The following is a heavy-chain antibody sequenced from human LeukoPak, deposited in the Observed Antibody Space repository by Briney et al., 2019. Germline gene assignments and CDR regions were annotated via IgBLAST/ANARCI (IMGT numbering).Heavy chain of an antibody. CDR2: INPNSGGT. D-gene: IGHD1-26*01. Sequence: GASVKVSCKPSGYTFTGYYIHWVRQAPGQGLEWVGWINPNSGGTNYTQKFQGRVTMARDTSITTTYMELSRLRADDTAVYYCARGPVVGATIPGDDWGQGTLVTVSS. CDR3: ARGPVVGATIPGDD. CDR1: GYTFTGYY. J-gene: IGHJ4*02. V-gene: IGHV1-2*02.